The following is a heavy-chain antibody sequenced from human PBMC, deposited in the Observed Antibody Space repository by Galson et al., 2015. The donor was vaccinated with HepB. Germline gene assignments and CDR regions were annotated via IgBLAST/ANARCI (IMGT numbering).Heavy chain of an antibody. CDR2: TYHKSKYYN. CDR1: GDSVSSNNAA. Sequence: CAISGDSVSSNNAAWNWIRQSPSRGLEWLGRTYHKSKYYNDYAVSVRSRITINPDTSKNQFSLQLSSVTPEDTAVYYCARGWGITMVRGLPYYLDSWGQGTLVTVSS. V-gene: IGHV6-1*01. J-gene: IGHJ4*02. CDR3: ARGWGITMVRGLPYYLDS. D-gene: IGHD3-10*01.